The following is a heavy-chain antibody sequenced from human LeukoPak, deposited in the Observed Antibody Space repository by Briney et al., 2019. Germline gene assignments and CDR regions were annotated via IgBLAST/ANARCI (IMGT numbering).Heavy chain of an antibody. Sequence: GGSLRLSCAASGFTFSSYAVHWVRQAPGKGLEWVAVISYDGSNKYYADSVKGRFTISRDNSKNTLYLQMNSLRAEDTAVYYCAKVGGYSGYDSVDYWGQGTLVTVSS. CDR1: GFTFSSYA. V-gene: IGHV3-30*04. CDR2: ISYDGSNK. CDR3: AKVGGYSGYDSVDY. D-gene: IGHD5-12*01. J-gene: IGHJ4*02.